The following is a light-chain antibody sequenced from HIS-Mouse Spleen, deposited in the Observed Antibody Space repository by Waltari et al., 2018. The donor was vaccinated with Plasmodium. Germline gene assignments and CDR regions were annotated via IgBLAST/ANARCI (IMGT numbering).Light chain of an antibody. CDR2: EGS. CDR3: CSYAGSSTFVV. J-gene: IGLJ2*01. CDR1: SSDVGSYNL. Sequence: QSALTQPASVSGSPGQSITISCPGTSSDVGSYNLVSWYQQHPGKAPKLMIYEGSKRPSWVSNRFSGSKSGNTASLTISGLQAEDEADYYCCSYAGSSTFVVFGGGTKLTVL. V-gene: IGLV2-23*03.